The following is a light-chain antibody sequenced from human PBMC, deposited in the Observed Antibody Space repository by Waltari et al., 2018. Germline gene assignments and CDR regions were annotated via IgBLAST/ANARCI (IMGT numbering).Light chain of an antibody. Sequence: SYVLTQPPSVSVAPGNTATIACGGNNLERKSVHWYQQKPGQTPVAVIYYDTERPSGISERFSVSNSGNTATLTISRVEAGDEADYYCQVWDSDSDHPVFGGGTKLTVL. J-gene: IGLJ3*02. CDR1: NLERKS. V-gene: IGLV3-21*04. CDR3: QVWDSDSDHPV. CDR2: YDT.